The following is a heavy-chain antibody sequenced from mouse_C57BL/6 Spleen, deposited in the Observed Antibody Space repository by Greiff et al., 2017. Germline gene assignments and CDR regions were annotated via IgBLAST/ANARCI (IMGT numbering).Heavy chain of an antibody. J-gene: IGHJ2*01. Sequence: VQLKEPGAELVKPGASVKLSCKASGYTFTSYWMHWVKQRPGQGLEWIGMIHPNSGSTNYNEKFKSKATLTVDKSSSTAYMQLSSLTSEDSAVYYCARSGYGQLPGDYWGQGTTLTVSS. CDR2: IHPNSGST. CDR3: ARSGYGQLPGDY. D-gene: IGHD2-10*02. V-gene: IGHV1-64*01. CDR1: GYTFTSYW.